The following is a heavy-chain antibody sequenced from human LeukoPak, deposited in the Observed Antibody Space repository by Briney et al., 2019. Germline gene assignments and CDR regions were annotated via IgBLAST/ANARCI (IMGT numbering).Heavy chain of an antibody. Sequence: PGGSLRLSCAASGFTFSNYAMGWVRQAPGKGLEWVSAISGSGGSTYYADSVKGRFTISRDNSKNTLYLQMNSLRAEDTAVYYCAKGWYYSVSGSVIREYYFDYWGQGTLVTVSS. J-gene: IGHJ4*02. CDR2: ISGSGGST. V-gene: IGHV3-23*01. CDR3: AKGWYYSVSGSVIREYYFDY. D-gene: IGHD3-10*01. CDR1: GFTFSNYA.